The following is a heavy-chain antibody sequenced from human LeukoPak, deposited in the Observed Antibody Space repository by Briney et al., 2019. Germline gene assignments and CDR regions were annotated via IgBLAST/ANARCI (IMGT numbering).Heavy chain of an antibody. CDR3: AHSYLYSNKLNWFDP. CDR2: IYWDDDK. CDR1: GFSLSTSGVG. V-gene: IGHV2-5*02. J-gene: IGHJ5*02. D-gene: IGHD4-11*01. Sequence: KESGPTLVKPTQTLRLTCTFSGFSLSTSGVGVGCIRQPPGKALEWLALIYWDDDKRYSPSLKSRLTITKDTSKNQVVLTMTNMDHVDTATYYCAHSYLYSNKLNWFDPWGQGTLVTVSS.